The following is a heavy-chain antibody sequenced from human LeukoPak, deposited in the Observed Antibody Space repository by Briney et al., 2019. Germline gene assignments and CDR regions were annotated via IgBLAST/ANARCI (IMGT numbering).Heavy chain of an antibody. CDR3: ARLDTDSADPIDY. CDR1: GGSISSCY. D-gene: IGHD4-17*01. Sequence: SETLSLTCTVSGGSISSCYWSWIRQPPGKGLEWIGYIYYSGSTNYNPSLKSRVTISVDTSKNQFSLKLSSVTAADTAVYYCARLDTDSADPIDYWGQGTLVTVSS. J-gene: IGHJ4*02. CDR2: IYYSGST. V-gene: IGHV4-59*01.